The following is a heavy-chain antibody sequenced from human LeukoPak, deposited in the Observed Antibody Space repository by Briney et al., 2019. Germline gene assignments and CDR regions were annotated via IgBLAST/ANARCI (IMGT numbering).Heavy chain of an antibody. CDR3: ARDPYDFWSGRLYYFDY. D-gene: IGHD3-3*01. CDR2: IWYDGSNK. CDR1: GFTFSSYG. V-gene: IGHV3-33*01. J-gene: IGHJ4*02. Sequence: PGRSLRLSRAASGFTFSSYGMHWVRQAPGKGLEWVAVIWYDGSNKYYADSVKGRFTISRDNSKNTLYLQMNSLRAEDTAVYYCARDPYDFWSGRLYYFDYWGQGTLVTVSS.